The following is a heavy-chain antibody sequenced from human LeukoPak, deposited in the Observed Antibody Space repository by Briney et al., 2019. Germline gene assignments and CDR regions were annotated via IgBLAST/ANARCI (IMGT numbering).Heavy chain of an antibody. CDR1: GFTVSSNY. Sequence: GGSLRLSCAGSGFTVSSNYMSWVGQAPGKGLEWGSVIYSGGSTYYADSVKGRFTISRDNSKNTLYLQMNSLRAEDTAVYYCASAWYSSSPGFLDYWGQGTLVTVSS. CDR2: IYSGGST. D-gene: IGHD6-13*01. CDR3: ASAWYSSSPGFLDY. V-gene: IGHV3-53*01. J-gene: IGHJ4*02.